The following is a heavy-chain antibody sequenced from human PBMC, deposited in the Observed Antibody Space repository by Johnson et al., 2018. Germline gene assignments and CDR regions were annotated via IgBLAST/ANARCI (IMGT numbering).Heavy chain of an antibody. CDR3: ARSAMEVSTDYHYGMDV. D-gene: IGHD5-18*01. J-gene: IGHJ6*02. CDR2: IYRGGTS. Sequence: EVQLVESGGGLIQPGGSLRLSCAASGFTVSSHFMSWVRQAPGKGLDWVSVIYRGGTSDHADSVKGRFTISRDNSKNTLYLEMNALRVEDTAVYYCARSAMEVSTDYHYGMDVWGQGTTVTVSS. CDR1: GFTVSSHF. V-gene: IGHV3-53*01.